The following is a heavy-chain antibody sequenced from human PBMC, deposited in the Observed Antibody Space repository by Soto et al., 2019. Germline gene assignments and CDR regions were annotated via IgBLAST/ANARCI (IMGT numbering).Heavy chain of an antibody. CDR3: AREAGWQRMVPYD. CDR2: ISAFNGDT. V-gene: IGHV1-18*04. D-gene: IGHD6-25*01. Sequence: QVQLVQSGTEVKKPGASVNVSCKAFGYTFTSYGFSWVRQAHGQGLEWLGWISAFNGDTQYAQTMKGRLTVTTDTSTTTVHMELRSLTPADTAVYYCAREAGWQRMVPYDWGQGTLVTVS. CDR1: GYTFTSYG. J-gene: IGHJ4*02.